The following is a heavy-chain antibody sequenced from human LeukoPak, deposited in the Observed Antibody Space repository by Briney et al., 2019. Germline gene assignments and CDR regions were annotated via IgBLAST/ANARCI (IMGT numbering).Heavy chain of an antibody. CDR2: ISSNGGST. D-gene: IGHD5-12*01. CDR1: GGSISSTN. CDR3: ARDALVATAYYYYYYMDV. Sequence: ETLSLTCAVSGGSISSTNWWSWVRQAPGKGLEYVSAISSNGGSTYYANSVKGRFTISRDNSKNTLYLQMGSLRAEDMAVYYCARDALVATAYYYYYYMDVWGKGTTVTVSS. J-gene: IGHJ6*03. V-gene: IGHV3-64*01.